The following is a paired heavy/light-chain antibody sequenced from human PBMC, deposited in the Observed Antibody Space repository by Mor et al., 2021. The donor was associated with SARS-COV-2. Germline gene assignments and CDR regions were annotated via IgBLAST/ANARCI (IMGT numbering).Light chain of an antibody. Sequence: DIQMTQSPSSVSASVGDRVTITCRASQGISSWLAWYQQKPGKAPKLLIYAASNLQSGVPSRFSGSGSGTDFTLTISSLQPEDFATYYCQQANSFPLTFGGGTKVEVK. CDR1: QGISSW. CDR3: QQANSFPLT. J-gene: IGKJ4*01. V-gene: IGKV1-12*01. CDR2: AAS.
Heavy chain of an antibody. V-gene: IGHV1-3*01. D-gene: IGHD6-19*01. Sequence: QVQLVQSGAEVKKPGASVKVSCKASGYTFTSYAMHWVRQAPGQRLEWMGWINAGNGNTKSSQKFQDRVTITRDTSASTAYMELISLRSEDTAVYYCARDRPQQWPPYYYGMDVWGQGTTVTVSS. J-gene: IGHJ6*02. CDR3: ARDRPQQWPPYYYGMDV. CDR2: INAGNGNT. CDR1: GYTFTSYA.